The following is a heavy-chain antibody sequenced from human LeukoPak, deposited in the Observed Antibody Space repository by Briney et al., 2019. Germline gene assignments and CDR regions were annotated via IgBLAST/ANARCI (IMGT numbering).Heavy chain of an antibody. Sequence: GGSLRLSCAASGFTFSSYGMSWVRQAPGKGLEWVSSIFPSGGEIHYADSVRGRFTIARDNSKSTLSLQMNSLRAEDTAIYYCATYRQVLLPFESWGQGTLVTVSS. CDR1: GFTFSSYG. CDR3: ATYRQVLLPFES. D-gene: IGHD2-8*02. CDR2: IFPSGGEI. V-gene: IGHV3-23*01. J-gene: IGHJ4*02.